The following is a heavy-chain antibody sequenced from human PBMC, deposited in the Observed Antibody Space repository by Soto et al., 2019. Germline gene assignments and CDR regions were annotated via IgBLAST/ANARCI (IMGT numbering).Heavy chain of an antibody. Sequence: GGSLRLSCAASGFTFSDHWMSWVRQAPGKGLEWVAYMNQDGGEKWCVDSVKGRFTISRDNAKNSLFLQMNSLRPEDTAVYYCARGHYGLDVWGQGTTVTVSS. CDR2: MNQDGGEK. CDR3: ARGHYGLDV. V-gene: IGHV3-7*01. CDR1: GFTFSDHW. J-gene: IGHJ6*02.